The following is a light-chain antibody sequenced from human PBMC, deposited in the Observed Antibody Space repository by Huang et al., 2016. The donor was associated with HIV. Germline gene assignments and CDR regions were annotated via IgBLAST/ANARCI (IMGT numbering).Light chain of an antibody. CDR1: QGTGNY. J-gene: IGKJ4*01. V-gene: IGKV1-9*01. CDR2: GAS. CDR3: QQVNTYPLT. Sequence: IQLTQSPSSLSASVGDTVTITCRASQGTGNYLAWYQQKPGKAPNLLIYGASTLQSGVPSRFSGSGSGTDFTLAISSLQPEDSATYYCQQVNTYPLTFSGGTKVVIK.